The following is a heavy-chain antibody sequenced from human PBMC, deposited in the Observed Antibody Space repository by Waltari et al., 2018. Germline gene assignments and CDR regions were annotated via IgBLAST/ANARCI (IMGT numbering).Heavy chain of an antibody. CDR3: ARDAMRDGDFDY. CDR1: GFTFNNYW. V-gene: IGHV3-7*01. CDR2: IKEDGSDK. J-gene: IGHJ4*02. Sequence: EVQLVESGGGLVQPGGSLRLSCAAYGFTFNNYWMSWVRQAPGKGLEWVANIKEDGSDKHYVESVKGRFTISRDNAKNSLYLQMNSLRAEDTAVYYCARDAMRDGDFDYWGQGALVTVSS. D-gene: IGHD3-3*01.